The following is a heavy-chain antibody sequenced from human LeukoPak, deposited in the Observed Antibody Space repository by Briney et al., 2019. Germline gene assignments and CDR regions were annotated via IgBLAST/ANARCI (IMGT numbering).Heavy chain of an antibody. Sequence: GGSLRLSCTASGFTVSSNYMTWVRQAPGKGLEWPSVIYSGGDTYYAASMKGRFTISIDNSKNTLYLQMKSLIAEAAAVYYCARRSGEGYFDCWGQGTLVTVSS. D-gene: IGHD1-26*01. V-gene: IGHV3-66*01. J-gene: IGHJ4*02. CDR2: IYSGGDT. CDR1: GFTVSSNY. CDR3: ARRSGEGYFDC.